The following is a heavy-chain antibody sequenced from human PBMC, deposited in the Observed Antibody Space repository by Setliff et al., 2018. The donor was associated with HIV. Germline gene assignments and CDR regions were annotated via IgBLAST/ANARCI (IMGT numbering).Heavy chain of an antibody. J-gene: IGHJ1*01. CDR3: AGRERYCSGTTCYRYFQH. D-gene: IGHD2-2*01. Sequence: SETLSLTCAVFGGSFSAYYWNWIRQTPGKGLEWIGEINHSGTTNYNPSLNSRVTISVDTSNKRFSLTLRSATAADTALYYCAGRERYCSGTTCYRYFQHWGQGTQVTVSS. CDR2: INHSGTT. V-gene: IGHV4-34*01. CDR1: GGSFSAYY.